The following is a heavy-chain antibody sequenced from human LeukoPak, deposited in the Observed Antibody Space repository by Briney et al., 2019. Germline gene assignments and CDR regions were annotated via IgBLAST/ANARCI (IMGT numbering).Heavy chain of an antibody. CDR2: IYNSGST. Sequence: SETLSLTCTVSGGSISTYYWSWIRQPPGKGLEWIGYIYNSGSTNYNPSLKSRVTISVDTSKNQFSLKLSSVTAADAAVYYCARENSNSWYLDYWGQGTLVTVSS. CDR1: GGSISTYY. J-gene: IGHJ4*02. CDR3: ARENSNSWYLDY. D-gene: IGHD6-13*01. V-gene: IGHV4-59*01.